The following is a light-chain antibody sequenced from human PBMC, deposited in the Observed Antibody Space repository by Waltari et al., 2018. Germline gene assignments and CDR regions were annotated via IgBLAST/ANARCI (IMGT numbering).Light chain of an antibody. V-gene: IGKV1-13*02. CDR3: QHFYSYPCG. CDR2: EAS. Sequence: AIQLTQSPSSLSASVGDRVTMTCRASQAISRSVAWFQQKPGKVPKLLIFEASDFEDGVPSRFSGSGGGTSFTLTISRLQPEDFATYYCQHFYSYPCGFGPGTRLDIK. CDR1: QAISRS. J-gene: IGKJ5*01.